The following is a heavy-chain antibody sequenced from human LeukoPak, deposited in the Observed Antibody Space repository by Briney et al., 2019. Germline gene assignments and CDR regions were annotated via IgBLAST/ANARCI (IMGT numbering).Heavy chain of an antibody. CDR3: ASPRPAADPRFGYYYMDV. J-gene: IGHJ6*03. CDR1: GGSISSGGYY. Sequence: SSETLSLTCTVSGGSISSGGYYWSWIRQPPGKGLEWIGYIYHTGSTYYNPSLKSRVTMSVDRSKNQFSLKLSSVTAADTAVYYCASPRPAADPRFGYYYMDVWGKGTTVTVSS. V-gene: IGHV4-30-2*01. CDR2: IYHTGST. D-gene: IGHD6-13*01.